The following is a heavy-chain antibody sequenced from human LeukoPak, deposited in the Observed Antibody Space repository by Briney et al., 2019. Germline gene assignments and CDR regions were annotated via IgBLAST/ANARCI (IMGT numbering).Heavy chain of an antibody. CDR2: INPSGGST. CDR3: ARDIGQLPLLDY. D-gene: IGHD2-2*01. J-gene: IGHJ4*02. Sequence: ASVKVSCKASGYTFTSYYMHWVRQAPGQGLEWMGIINPSGGSTSYAQKFQGRVTMTRDTSTSTVYMELSSLRPEDTAVYYCARDIGQLPLLDYWGQGTLVTVSS. V-gene: IGHV1-46*01. CDR1: GYTFTSYY.